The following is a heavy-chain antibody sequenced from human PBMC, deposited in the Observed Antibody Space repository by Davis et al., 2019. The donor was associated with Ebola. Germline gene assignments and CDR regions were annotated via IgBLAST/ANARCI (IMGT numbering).Heavy chain of an antibody. CDR1: GFTFSSYW. CDR3: VRDLEMGTIPS. J-gene: IGHJ5*02. CDR2: IHGDGTYT. Sequence: GESLKISCAASGFTFSSYWMHWVRQAPGKGLVWVSRIHGDGTYTTYADSVRGRFTIARDNAKNTLYLQMSSLRVEDTAVYYCVRDLEMGTIPSWGQGTLVTVSS. D-gene: IGHD5-24*01. V-gene: IGHV3-74*01.